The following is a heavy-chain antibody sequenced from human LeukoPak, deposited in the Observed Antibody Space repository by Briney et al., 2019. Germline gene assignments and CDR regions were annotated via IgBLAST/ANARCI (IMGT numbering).Heavy chain of an antibody. Sequence: ASVKVSCMASGYTFTGYYIHWVRQAPGQGLEWMGWVNPNTGGTNYAQTFQGRVSMTRDTSISTAYMELSRLTSDDTAVYYCARATVTTSLAVWGKGTTVTVSS. CDR2: VNPNTGGT. J-gene: IGHJ6*04. CDR3: ARATVTTSLAV. CDR1: GYTFTGYY. D-gene: IGHD4-17*01. V-gene: IGHV1-2*02.